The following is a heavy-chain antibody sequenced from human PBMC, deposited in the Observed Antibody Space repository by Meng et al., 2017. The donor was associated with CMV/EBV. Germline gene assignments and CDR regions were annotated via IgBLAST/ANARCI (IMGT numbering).Heavy chain of an antibody. CDR3: ARGGIAGPFDY. CDR1: GGSFSGYY. J-gene: IGHJ4*02. V-gene: IGHV4-34*01. D-gene: IGHD1-14*01. CDR2: INHSGST. Sequence: SETLSLTCAVYGGSFSGYYRSWIRQPPGKGLEWIGEINHSGSTNYNPSLKSRVTISVDTSKNQFSLKLSSVTAADTAVYYCARGGIAGPFDYWGQGTLVTVSS.